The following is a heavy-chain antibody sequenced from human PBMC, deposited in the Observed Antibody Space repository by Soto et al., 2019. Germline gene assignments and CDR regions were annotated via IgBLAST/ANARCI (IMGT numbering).Heavy chain of an antibody. CDR2: INPDGSAK. CDR1: GFTFSSYW. J-gene: IGHJ3*02. Sequence: EVQLVESGGGLVQPGGSLRLSCAASGFTFSSYWMTWVRQVPETGLEWVAYINPDGSAKSYASSVKGRCTLSSDNAKNSPYLEMNSLRAEDSAVYYCAKPHTRNVAFHIWGLGTMVTVSS. CDR3: AKPHTRNVAFHI. V-gene: IGHV3-7*01. D-gene: IGHD4-4*01.